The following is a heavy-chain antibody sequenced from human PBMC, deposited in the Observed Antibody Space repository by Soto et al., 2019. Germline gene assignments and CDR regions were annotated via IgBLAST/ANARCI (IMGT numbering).Heavy chain of an antibody. CDR2: INHSGNT. J-gene: IGHJ4*02. Sequence: PSETLSLTCAVYGGSFSVYYWSWIRQPPGKGLEWIGEINHSGNTNYNPSLKSRVTISVDTSKNQFSLKLSSVTAADTAVYYCARVAYGDYEMGAFGFWGQGTLVTVS. CDR3: ARVAYGDYEMGAFGF. V-gene: IGHV4-34*01. CDR1: GGSFSVYY. D-gene: IGHD4-17*01.